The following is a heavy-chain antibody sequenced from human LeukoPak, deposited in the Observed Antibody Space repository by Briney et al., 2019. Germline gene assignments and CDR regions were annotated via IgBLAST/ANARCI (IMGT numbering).Heavy chain of an antibody. CDR1: GFTFSSYG. CDR3: AKDRSGYCSGGSCLNLFNWFDP. V-gene: IGHV3-30*02. Sequence: GGSLRLSCAASGFTFSSYGMHWVRQAPGKGLERVAFIRYDGSNKYYADSVKGRFTISRDNSKNTLYLQMNSLRAEDTAVYYCAKDRSGYCSGGSCLNLFNWFDPWGQGTLVTVSS. D-gene: IGHD2-15*01. CDR2: IRYDGSNK. J-gene: IGHJ5*02.